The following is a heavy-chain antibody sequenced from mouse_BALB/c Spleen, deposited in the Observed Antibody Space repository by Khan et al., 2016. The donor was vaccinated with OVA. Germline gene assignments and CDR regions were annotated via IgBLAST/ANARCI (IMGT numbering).Heavy chain of an antibody. D-gene: IGHD2-1*01. CDR1: GYAFRSYW. Sequence: QVQLQQSGAELMKPGASVKISCEATGYAFRSYWIEWVKQRPGHGLEWVGEILPGTGNTKYNEKFEGKATLTADTSSNTAHLQLSSLTSEDSVVYFHTRLYYADYLGQGTTLTVSS. CDR3: TRLYYADY. J-gene: IGHJ2*01. V-gene: IGHV1-9*01. CDR2: ILPGTGNT.